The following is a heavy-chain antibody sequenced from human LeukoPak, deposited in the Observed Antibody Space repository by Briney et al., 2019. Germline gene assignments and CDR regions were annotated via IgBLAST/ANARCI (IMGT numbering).Heavy chain of an antibody. CDR1: GFTVSSNY. V-gene: IGHV3-23*01. D-gene: IGHD5-12*01. Sequence: GGSLRLSCAASGFTVSSNYMSWVRQAPGKGLEWVSAISGSGGSTYYADSVKGRFTISRDNSKNTLYLQMNSLRAEDTAVYYCATASGYDFFYFSWGQGTLVTVS. J-gene: IGHJ4*02. CDR2: ISGSGGST. CDR3: ATASGYDFFYFS.